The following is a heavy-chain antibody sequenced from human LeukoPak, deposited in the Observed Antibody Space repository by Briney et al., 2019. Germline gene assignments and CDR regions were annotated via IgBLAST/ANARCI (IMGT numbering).Heavy chain of an antibody. CDR3: ARGAAVTMFDS. CDR2: IYFSGNT. Sequence: PSETLSLTCSVSDGFISSYYWSWIRQPPGKGLEWIGFIYFSGNTNYNPSFKSRVTISADTSKNQFSLRLSSVTAADTAVYYCARGAAVTMFDSWGRGTLVTVSS. J-gene: IGHJ4*02. V-gene: IGHV4-59*01. CDR1: DGFISSYY. D-gene: IGHD4-17*01.